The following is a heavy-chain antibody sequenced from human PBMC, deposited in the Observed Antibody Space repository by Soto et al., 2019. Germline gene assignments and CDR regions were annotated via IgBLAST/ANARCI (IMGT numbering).Heavy chain of an antibody. V-gene: IGHV1-69*02. CDR2: IIPILGIA. CDR3: ASEVVIPWFDP. D-gene: IGHD3-22*01. CDR1: GGTFSSYT. J-gene: IGHJ5*02. Sequence: QVQLVQSGAEVKKPGSSVKVSCKASGGTFSSYTISWVRQAPGQGLEWMGRIIPILGIANYEQKFQGRVTITADKSTSTAYMELSSLRSEYTAVYYCASEVVIPWFDPWGQGTLVTVSS.